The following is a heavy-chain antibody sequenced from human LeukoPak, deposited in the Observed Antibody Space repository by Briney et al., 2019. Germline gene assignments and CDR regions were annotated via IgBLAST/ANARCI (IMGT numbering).Heavy chain of an antibody. D-gene: IGHD5-12*01. CDR3: AKADSGYSGYGVDY. CDR1: GFTFSNYA. Sequence: GGSLRLSCAASGFTFSNYAMSWVRQAPGKGLEWVSDISGSGSGTYYADSVKGRFTISRDNSKNTLYLQVNSLRAEDTAVYYCAKADSGYSGYGVDYWGQGTLVTVSS. CDR2: ISGSGSGT. J-gene: IGHJ4*02. V-gene: IGHV3-23*01.